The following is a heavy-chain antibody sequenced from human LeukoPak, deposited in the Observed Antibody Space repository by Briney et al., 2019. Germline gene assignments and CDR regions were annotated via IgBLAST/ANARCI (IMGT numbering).Heavy chain of an antibody. J-gene: IGHJ4*02. V-gene: IGHV4-61*02. CDR3: ARLSYDSSGYYYFDY. Sequence: SETLSLTCTVSGDSISSGSDYWSWIRQPAGKGLEWIGRIYPSGSTNYNPSLKSRVTISVDKSKNQFSLKLSSVTAADTAVYYCARLSYDSSGYYYFDYWGQGTLVTVSS. D-gene: IGHD3-22*01. CDR1: GDSISSGSDY. CDR2: IYPSGST.